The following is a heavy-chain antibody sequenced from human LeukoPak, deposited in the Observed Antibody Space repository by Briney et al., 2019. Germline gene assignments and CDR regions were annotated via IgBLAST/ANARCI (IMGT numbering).Heavy chain of an antibody. CDR3: ATGRSIRYFDY. CDR2: VHYSGST. J-gene: IGHJ4*02. CDR1: GVSLFSSY. V-gene: IGHV4-59*12. D-gene: IGHD3-9*01. Sequence: PSETLSLTCTVSGVSLFSSYWNWVRRPPGKGLEWIGYVHYSGSTNYNPSLKSRVTISVDTSKSQFSLKLSSATAADTAVYYCATGRSIRYFDYWGQGTLLTVSS.